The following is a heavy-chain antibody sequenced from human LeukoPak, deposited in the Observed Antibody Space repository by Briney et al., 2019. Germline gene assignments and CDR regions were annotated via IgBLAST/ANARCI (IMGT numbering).Heavy chain of an antibody. CDR3: ARVRDYGDYPPDY. CDR2: ISSSGSTI. CDR1: GFTFSSYW. J-gene: IGHJ4*02. Sequence: GGSLRLSCAASGFTFSSYWMSWVRQAPGKGLEWVSYISSSGSTIYYADSVKGRFTISRDNAKNSLYLQMNSLRAEDTAVYYCARVRDYGDYPPDYWGQGTLVTVSS. V-gene: IGHV3-48*04. D-gene: IGHD4-17*01.